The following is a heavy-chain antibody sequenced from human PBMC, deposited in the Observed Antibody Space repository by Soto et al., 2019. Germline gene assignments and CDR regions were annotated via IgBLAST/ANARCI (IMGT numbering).Heavy chain of an antibody. CDR1: GFIFNTYA. CDR3: TRDRAVAWTSSISLIDY. Sequence: EVQLLESGGDLVQPGGSLRLSCAASGFIFNTYAMTWVRQAPGKGLEWVSTIGGSAGTTYYADSVKGRFTISRDNSKNTLYLQMNSLRVEDTAIYYCTRDRAVAWTSSISLIDYWGQGTLATVSS. J-gene: IGHJ4*02. D-gene: IGHD5-18*01. CDR2: IGGSAGTT. V-gene: IGHV3-23*01.